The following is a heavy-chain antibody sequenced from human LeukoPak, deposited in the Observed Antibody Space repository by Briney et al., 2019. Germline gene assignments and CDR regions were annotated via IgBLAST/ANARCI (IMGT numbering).Heavy chain of an antibody. V-gene: IGHV1-8*02. J-gene: IGHJ6*03. CDR3: ARTFNGDYYYYYYMDV. CDR1: GGAFSSYA. CDR2: MNPNSGNT. Sequence: GASVKVSCKASGGAFSSYAISWVRQAPGQGLEWMGWMNPNSGNTGYAQKFQGRVTMTRNTSISTAYMELSSLRSEDTAVYYCARTFNGDYYYYYYMDVWGKGTTVTISS. D-gene: IGHD4-17*01.